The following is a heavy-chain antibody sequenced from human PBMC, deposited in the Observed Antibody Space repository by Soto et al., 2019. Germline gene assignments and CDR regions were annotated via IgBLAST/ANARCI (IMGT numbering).Heavy chain of an antibody. CDR3: ARDSGYDWGAFDI. V-gene: IGHV3-53*04. J-gene: IGHJ3*02. CDR2: IYSGGST. CDR1: GFTVSSNY. Sequence: EVQLVESGGGLVQPGGSLRLSCAASGFTVSSNYMSWVRQAPGKGLEWVSVIYSGGSTYYADSVKGRFTISRHNSKNTLYLQMNSLRAEDTAVYYCARDSGYDWGAFDIWGQGTMVTVSS. D-gene: IGHD5-12*01.